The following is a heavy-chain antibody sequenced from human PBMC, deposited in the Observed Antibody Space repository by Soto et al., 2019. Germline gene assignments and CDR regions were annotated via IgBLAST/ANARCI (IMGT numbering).Heavy chain of an antibody. CDR3: AKDLGSNYPYTCWFDP. J-gene: IGHJ5*02. CDR2: ISGSGGST. Sequence: DVQLLESGGGLVQPGGSLRLSCAASGFTFSSYAMSWVRQAPGKGLEWVSAISGSGGSTYYADSVKGRFTISRDNSKNTLYLQMNSLRAEDTAVYYCAKDLGSNYPYTCWFDPWGQGTLVTVSS. CDR1: GFTFSSYA. V-gene: IGHV3-23*01. D-gene: IGHD4-4*01.